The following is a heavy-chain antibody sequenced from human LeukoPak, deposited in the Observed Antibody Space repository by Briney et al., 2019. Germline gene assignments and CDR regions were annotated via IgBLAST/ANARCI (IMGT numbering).Heavy chain of an antibody. V-gene: IGHV3-23*01. J-gene: IGHJ6*02. Sequence: GGSLRLSCAASGFTFSSYAMSWVRQAPGKGLEWVSAISGSGGSTYYADSVKGRLTISRDNSKNTLYLQMNSLRAEDTAVYYCAKGLGYCSGGSCYSYYGMDVWGQGTTVTVSS. CDR2: ISGSGGST. D-gene: IGHD2-15*01. CDR1: GFTFSSYA. CDR3: AKGLGYCSGGSCYSYYGMDV.